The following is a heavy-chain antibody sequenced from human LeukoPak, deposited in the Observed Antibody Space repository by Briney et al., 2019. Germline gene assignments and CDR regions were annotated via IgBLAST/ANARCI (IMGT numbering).Heavy chain of an antibody. CDR3: ARGSIVAHN. CDR2: IYYSGST. J-gene: IGHJ4*02. Sequence: SWIRQHPGKGLEWIGYIYYSGSTYYNPSLKSRVTISVDTSKNQFSLKLSSVTAADTAVYYCARGSIVAHNWGQGTLVTVSS. V-gene: IGHV4-31*02. D-gene: IGHD5-12*01.